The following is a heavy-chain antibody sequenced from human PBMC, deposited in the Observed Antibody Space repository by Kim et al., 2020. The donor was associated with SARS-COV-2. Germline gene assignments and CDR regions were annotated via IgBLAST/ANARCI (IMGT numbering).Heavy chain of an antibody. D-gene: IGHD3-22*01. J-gene: IGHJ3*02. CDR2: IWYDGSNK. CDR1: GFTFSSYG. Sequence: GGSLRLSCAASGFTFSSYGMHWVRQAPGKGLEWVAVIWYDGSNKYYADSVKGRFTISRDNSKNTLYLQMNSLRAEDTAVYYCARDRNYYDSSGYQIGIWGQGTMVTVSS. CDR3: ARDRNYYDSSGYQIGI. V-gene: IGHV3-33*01.